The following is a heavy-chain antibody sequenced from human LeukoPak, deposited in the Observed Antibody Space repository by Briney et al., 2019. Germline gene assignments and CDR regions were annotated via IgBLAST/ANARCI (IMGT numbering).Heavy chain of an antibody. J-gene: IGHJ5*02. CDR2: IYSGGST. CDR3: ASYKAYDYYDSSNSWFDP. CDR1: GFTVNGNY. D-gene: IGHD3-22*01. V-gene: IGHV3-53*01. Sequence: GGSLRLSCAASGFTVNGNYMSWVRQAPGKGLEWVSVIYSGGSTYYADSMKGRFTISRDNSKNTLYLQMNSLRAEDTAVYYCASYKAYDYYDSSNSWFDPWGQGTLVTVSS.